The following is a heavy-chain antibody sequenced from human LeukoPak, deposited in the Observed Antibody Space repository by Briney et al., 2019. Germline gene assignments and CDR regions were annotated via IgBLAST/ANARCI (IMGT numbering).Heavy chain of an antibody. CDR3: KQKTAYEILTGYYDNWFDP. D-gene: IGHD3-9*01. J-gene: IGHJ5*02. Sequence: GGSLRIWCAASGFSFSSYAMSWVRQAPGKGLEWISAISGSGGSTYYADSVKGRFTISRDNSKNTLYLQMNSLRAEDTAVFFFKQKTAYEILTGYYDNWFDPWGQGTLVTVSS. CDR1: GFSFSSYA. V-gene: IGHV3-23*01. CDR2: ISGSGGST.